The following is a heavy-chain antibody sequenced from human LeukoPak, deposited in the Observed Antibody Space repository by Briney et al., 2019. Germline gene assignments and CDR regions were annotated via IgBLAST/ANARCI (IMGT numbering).Heavy chain of an antibody. CDR1: GFTFSNAW. V-gene: IGHV3-15*01. J-gene: IGHJ4*02. CDR2: IKSKTDGGAT. CDR3: TTEAYYYDSGAIKYFDY. Sequence: PGGSLRLSCAASGFTFSNAWMSWVRQAPGKGLEWVGRIKSKTDGGATHYAAPVKGRFTISRDDSKNTLYLQMNRLKTEDTAVYYCTTEAYYYDSGAIKYFDYWGQGTLVTVSS. D-gene: IGHD3-22*01.